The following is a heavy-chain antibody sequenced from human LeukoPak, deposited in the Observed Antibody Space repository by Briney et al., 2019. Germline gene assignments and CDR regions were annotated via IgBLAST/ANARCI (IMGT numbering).Heavy chain of an antibody. CDR1: GFTFSSYS. D-gene: IGHD1-26*01. CDR3: AAEKIVGAVFDY. J-gene: IGHJ4*02. Sequence: AGGSLRLSCAASGFTFSSYSMNWVRQAPGKGLEWVSSISSSSSYIYYADSVKGRFTISRDNAKNSLYLQMNSLRAEDTAVYYCAAEKIVGAVFDYWGQGTLVTVSS. CDR2: ISSSSSYI. V-gene: IGHV3-21*01.